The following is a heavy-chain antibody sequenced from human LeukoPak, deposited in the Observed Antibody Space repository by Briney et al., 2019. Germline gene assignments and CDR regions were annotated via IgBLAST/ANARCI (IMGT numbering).Heavy chain of an antibody. V-gene: IGHV4-59*01. J-gene: IGHJ4*02. CDR2: IHYTGST. CDR3: ARRAMVRGGTYFDY. Sequence: PSETLSLTCTVSSGSISTYYWTWIRQPPGKRLEWIGFIHYTGSTNYNPSLKSRVTISVDTSKNQFSLKLNSVTAADTAVYYCARRAMVRGGTYFDYWGQGTLVTVSS. CDR1: SGSISTYY. D-gene: IGHD3-10*01.